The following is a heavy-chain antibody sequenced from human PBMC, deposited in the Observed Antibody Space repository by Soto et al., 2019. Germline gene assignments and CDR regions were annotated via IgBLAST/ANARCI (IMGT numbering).Heavy chain of an antibody. CDR1: GGAFRGYY. CDR2: KEHGGST. V-gene: IGHV4-34*01. Sequence: PSETLSLTCAVYGGAFRGYYWTCVRPTPGKGLEWIGEKEHGGSTTYNPSLQSRVSISLDLVRKQVSLQLTSVTAADSATYYCARGHIVSSNFYFMEVWGKGTTVTVSS. CDR3: ARGHIVSSNFYFMEV. D-gene: IGHD3-16*02. J-gene: IGHJ6*03.